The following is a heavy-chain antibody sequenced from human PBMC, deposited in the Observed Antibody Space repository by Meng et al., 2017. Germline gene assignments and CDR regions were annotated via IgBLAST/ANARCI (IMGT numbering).Heavy chain of an antibody. Sequence: ASVKVSCKASGYTFTSYAMHWVRQAPGQRLEWMGWINAGNGNTKYSQKFQGRVTITRDTSASTAYMELSSLRSEDTAVYYCVRAYSSGYYPTAVDYWGQGTLVTVSS. CDR2: INAGNGNT. V-gene: IGHV1-3*01. CDR3: VRAYSSGYYPTAVDY. CDR1: GYTFTSYA. D-gene: IGHD3-22*01. J-gene: IGHJ4*02.